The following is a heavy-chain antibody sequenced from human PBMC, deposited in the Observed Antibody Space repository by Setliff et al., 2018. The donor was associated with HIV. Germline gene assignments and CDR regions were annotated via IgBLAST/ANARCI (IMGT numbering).Heavy chain of an antibody. Sequence: ASVKVSCKASGYDFSSYSMMWVRQTPGQGLEWLGWISGLAGEVRLAKEFQGRVTLTTSAYTAYMELKSLRSEDRGVYYCARGGLGFLDWCLPDSWGQGTLVTVSS. J-gene: IGHJ4*02. CDR2: ISGLAGEV. CDR1: GYDFSSYS. D-gene: IGHD2-21*02. CDR3: ARGGLGFLDWCLPDS. V-gene: IGHV1-18*04.